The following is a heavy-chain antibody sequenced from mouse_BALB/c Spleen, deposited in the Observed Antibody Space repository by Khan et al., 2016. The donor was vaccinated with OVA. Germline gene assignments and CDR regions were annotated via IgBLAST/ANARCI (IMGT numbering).Heavy chain of an antibody. J-gene: IGHJ3*01. Sequence: EVELVESGGDLVKPGGSLKLSCAASGFTFSTYGMSWVRQTPAKRMEWVATVSTGGGYTYYPDSVTGRSTISRDNAKNTLYLQMSGLKSEDTAIFYCTRLAYYYDSEWFAYWGQGTLVTVSA. CDR1: GFTFSTYG. CDR3: TRLAYYYDSEWFAY. V-gene: IGHV5-6*01. D-gene: IGHD1-1*01. CDR2: VSTGGGYT.